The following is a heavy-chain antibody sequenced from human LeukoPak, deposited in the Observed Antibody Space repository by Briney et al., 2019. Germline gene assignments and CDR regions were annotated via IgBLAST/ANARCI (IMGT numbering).Heavy chain of an antibody. CDR2: IFPGDSDT. CDR3: ARLVGLRVLDY. Sequence: GESLKISCSGSGYSFISYWIGWVRQMPGKGLEWLGIIFPGDSDTRYSPSFQGQVTISADKSISTAYLQWSSLQASDTAMYYCARLVGLRVLDYWGQGTLVTVSS. CDR1: GYSFISYW. V-gene: IGHV5-51*01. J-gene: IGHJ4*02. D-gene: IGHD5-18*01.